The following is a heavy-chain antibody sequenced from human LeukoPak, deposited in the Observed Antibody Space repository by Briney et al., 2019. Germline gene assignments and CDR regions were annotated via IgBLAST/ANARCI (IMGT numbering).Heavy chain of an antibody. Sequence: GGSLRLSCAASGFTFSSYWMSWVRQAPGKGLEWVANVKQDGSEKYYVDSVKGRFTISRDNAKNSLYLQMNSLRAEDTAVYYCASYQLRYYYYGMDVWGQGTTVTVSS. CDR2: VKQDGSEK. V-gene: IGHV3-7*01. D-gene: IGHD2-2*01. CDR3: ASYQLRYYYYGMDV. CDR1: GFTFSSYW. J-gene: IGHJ6*02.